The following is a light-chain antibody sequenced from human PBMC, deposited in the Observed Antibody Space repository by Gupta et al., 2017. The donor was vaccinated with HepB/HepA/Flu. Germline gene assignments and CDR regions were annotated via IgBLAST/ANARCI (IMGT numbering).Light chain of an antibody. V-gene: IGLV2-23*02. J-gene: IGLJ3*02. Sequence: QSALTQPASVSASPGQSITISCTGTSSDVGTYNLVSWYQQHPGKAPKLMIYEVNKRPSGVSDRFSGSKSGNTASLTISGLQAEDEADYYCCSYAGTTTNWVFGGGTKLTVL. CDR2: EVN. CDR1: SSDVGTYNL. CDR3: CSYAGTTTNWV.